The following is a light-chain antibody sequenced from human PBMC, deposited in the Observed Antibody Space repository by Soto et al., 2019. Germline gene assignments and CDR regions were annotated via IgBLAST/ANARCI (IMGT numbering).Light chain of an antibody. CDR1: NSNIGAGYN. CDR3: QSYDSSLSGSI. J-gene: IGLJ2*01. V-gene: IGLV1-40*01. Sequence: QSVLTQPPSVSGAPGQRVTISCTGSNSNIGAGYNVHWYQQLPGTAPKLLIYSNTNRPSGVPDRFSGSKSGTSASLAITGLQAEDDADYYCQSYDSSLSGSIFGGGTKLTVL. CDR2: SNT.